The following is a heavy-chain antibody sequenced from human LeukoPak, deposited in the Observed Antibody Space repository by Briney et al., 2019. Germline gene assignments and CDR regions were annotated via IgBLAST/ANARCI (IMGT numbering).Heavy chain of an antibody. D-gene: IGHD2-2*01. J-gene: IGHJ4*02. Sequence: NASETLSLTCTVSGGSISTSSYYWGWIRQSPGKGLEWIGSLYYSGATYHNPSLKSRVTMTIDTSKNQFSLQLNSVTAADTAVYYCARLYCSRTSCYVDYWGQGTLVTVSS. CDR2: LYYSGAT. CDR1: GGSISTSSYY. CDR3: ARLYCSRTSCYVDY. V-gene: IGHV4-39*07.